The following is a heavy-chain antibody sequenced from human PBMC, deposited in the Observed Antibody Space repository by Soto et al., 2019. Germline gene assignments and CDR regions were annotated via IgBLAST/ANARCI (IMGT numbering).Heavy chain of an antibody. CDR3: ARGGRAKNPGYYYDSSGYYLAPNY. CDR2: LNPNSGNT. D-gene: IGHD3-22*01. V-gene: IGHV1-8*01. J-gene: IGHJ4*02. CDR1: GYAFTSYD. Sequence: GSVKVSCKASGYAFTSYDVNLVRQATGQGLEWIGWLNPNSGNTGYAQKFQGRVTMTRNTSISTAYMELSSLRSEDTAVYYCARGGRAKNPGYYYDSSGYYLAPNYWGQGTMVTVSS.